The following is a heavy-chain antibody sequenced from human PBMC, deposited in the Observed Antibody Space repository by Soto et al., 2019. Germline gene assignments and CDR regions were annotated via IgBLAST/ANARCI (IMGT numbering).Heavy chain of an antibody. V-gene: IGHV2-5*02. CDR3: AHRVLRTVFGLVTTTAIYFDF. CDR1: GFSLTTSGVG. J-gene: IGHJ4*02. D-gene: IGHD3-3*01. Sequence: QITLNESGPTQVKPRQTLTLTCTFSGFSLTTSGVGVGWIRQSPGKAPEWLALIYWDGDKRYSPSLKSRLTITKDTSNNQVVLTMADLDPADTATYSCAHRVLRTVFGLVTTTAIYFDFWGQGTPVAVSS. CDR2: IYWDGDK.